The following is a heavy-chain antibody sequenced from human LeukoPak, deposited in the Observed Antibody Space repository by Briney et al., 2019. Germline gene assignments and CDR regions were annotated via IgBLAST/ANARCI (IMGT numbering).Heavy chain of an antibody. Sequence: SETLSLTCTVSGYSISSGYYWGWIRQPPGKGLEWIGSIYHSGSTYYNSSLKSRVAISADTSKNQISLKLSSVTAADTAVYYCARVPGPNWFDPWGQGTLVTVSS. V-gene: IGHV4-38-2*02. CDR2: IYHSGST. J-gene: IGHJ5*02. CDR1: GYSISSGYY. CDR3: ARVPGPNWFDP.